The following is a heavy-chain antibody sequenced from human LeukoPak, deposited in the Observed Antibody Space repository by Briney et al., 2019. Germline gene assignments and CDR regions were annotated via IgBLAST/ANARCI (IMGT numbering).Heavy chain of an antibody. V-gene: IGHV3-21*01. J-gene: IGHJ6*02. CDR2: ITSSSSYI. Sequence: GGSLRLSCAATGFTFSSHSMNWVRQAPGKELEWVSSITSSSSYIFYADSVEGRFTISRDNAKNSLYLQMNSLRAEDTAVYYCARDLVVVTGIPGYYYGMDVWGQGTTVTVSS. D-gene: IGHD2-21*02. CDR1: GFTFSSHS. CDR3: ARDLVVVTGIPGYYYGMDV.